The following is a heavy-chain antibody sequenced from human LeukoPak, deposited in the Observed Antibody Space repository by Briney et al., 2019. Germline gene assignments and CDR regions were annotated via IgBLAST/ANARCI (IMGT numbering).Heavy chain of an antibody. CDR3: AKDFGPRGVGATPQY. V-gene: IGHV3-43D*03. D-gene: IGHD1-26*01. CDR1: GFTFSSYG. Sequence: GRSLRLSCAASGFTFSSYGMHWVRQGPGKGLEWVSFISWHGETTYYSDSVKGRFTISRDSGTNSLYLQMNRLRTEDTGFYYCAKDFGPRGVGATPQYWGQGTVVIVSS. CDR2: ISWHGETT. J-gene: IGHJ4*02.